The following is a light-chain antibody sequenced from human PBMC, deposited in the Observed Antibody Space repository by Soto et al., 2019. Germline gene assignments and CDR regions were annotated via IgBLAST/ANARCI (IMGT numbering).Light chain of an antibody. Sequence: DIQMTQSPSSLSASVRDRVTITCRASQSISGSLNWYHQKPGKAPKLLIFDASNLERGVPSRFSGSGSRTHFSLTINNLQPEDVGTYFCQHYDNLPLTFGGGTKVDIK. CDR2: DAS. CDR3: QHYDNLPLT. CDR1: QSISGS. J-gene: IGKJ4*01. V-gene: IGKV1-33*01.